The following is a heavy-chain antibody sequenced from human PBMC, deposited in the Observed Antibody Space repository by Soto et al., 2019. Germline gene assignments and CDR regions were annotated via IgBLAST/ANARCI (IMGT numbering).Heavy chain of an antibody. D-gene: IGHD6-13*01. Sequence: QVQLVQSGAEVKKPGASVKVSCKASGYTFTSYGISWVRQAPGQGLEWMGWISAYNGNTNYAQKHQGRVTMTTDTSKTTAYIELRSLRSDNTAVYYGARSSAAGSSGYLQHWDQGTVVTVPS. J-gene: IGHJ1*01. CDR2: ISAYNGNT. CDR1: GYTFTSYG. V-gene: IGHV1-18*01. CDR3: ARSSAAGSSGYLQH.